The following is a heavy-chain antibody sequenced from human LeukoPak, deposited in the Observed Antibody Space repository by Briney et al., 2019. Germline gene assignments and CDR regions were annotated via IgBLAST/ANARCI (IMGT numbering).Heavy chain of an antibody. Sequence: SETLSLTCAVYGGSFSGYYWSWIRQPPGKGLEWIGEINHSGSTNYNPSLKSRVTISVDTSKNQFSLKLSSVTAADTAVCYCARGTRTFDPWGQGTLVTVSS. J-gene: IGHJ5*02. CDR1: GGSFSGYY. CDR2: INHSGST. V-gene: IGHV4-34*01. D-gene: IGHD1-14*01. CDR3: ARGTRTFDP.